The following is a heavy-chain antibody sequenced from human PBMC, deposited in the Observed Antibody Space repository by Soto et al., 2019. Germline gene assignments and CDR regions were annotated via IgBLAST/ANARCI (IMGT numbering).Heavy chain of an antibody. Sequence: GGSLRLSCAASGFTFDDYAMHWVRQAPGKGLEWVSGISWNSGSIGYADSVKSRFNISRDNAKNSLYLQMNSLRAEDTALYYCAKDRSHRIYDFWSGYYKGGDFDYWGQGTLVTVSS. CDR3: AKDRSHRIYDFWSGYYKGGDFDY. J-gene: IGHJ4*02. V-gene: IGHV3-9*01. CDR2: ISWNSGSI. D-gene: IGHD3-3*01. CDR1: GFTFDDYA.